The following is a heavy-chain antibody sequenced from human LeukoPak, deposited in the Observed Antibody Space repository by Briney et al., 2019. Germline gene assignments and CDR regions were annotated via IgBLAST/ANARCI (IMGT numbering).Heavy chain of an antibody. CDR3: AGGFQLWDLGFDY. Sequence: PSETLFLTCTVSGGSISSYYWSWIRQPPGKGLEWIGYIYYSGSTNYNPSLKSRVTILVDTFKNQFSLKLSSVTAADTAVYYCAGGFQLWDLGFDYWGQGTLVTVSS. D-gene: IGHD5-18*01. V-gene: IGHV4-59*01. J-gene: IGHJ4*02. CDR2: IYYSGST. CDR1: GGSISSYY.